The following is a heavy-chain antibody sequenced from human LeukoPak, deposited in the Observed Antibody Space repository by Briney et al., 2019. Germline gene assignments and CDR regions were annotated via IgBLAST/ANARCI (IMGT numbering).Heavy chain of an antibody. V-gene: IGHV3-9*01. CDR2: ISWNSGSI. Sequence: GGSLRLSCAASGFTFDDYAMHWVRQAPGKGLEWVSDISWNSGSIGYADSVKGRFTISRDNAKNSLYLQMNSLRAEDTALYYCAKDDGNCSGGSCYSVWYFDLWGRGTLVTVSS. J-gene: IGHJ2*01. D-gene: IGHD2-15*01. CDR1: GFTFDDYA. CDR3: AKDDGNCSGGSCYSVWYFDL.